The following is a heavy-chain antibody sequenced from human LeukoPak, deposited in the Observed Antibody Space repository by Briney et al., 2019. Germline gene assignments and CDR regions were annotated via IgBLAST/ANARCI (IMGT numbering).Heavy chain of an antibody. Sequence: SETLSLTCTVSGGSISSGSYYWSWIRQPAGKGLEWIGRIYTSGSTNYNPSLKSRVTISVDTSKNQFSLKLSSVTAADTAVYYCAREGPGIAAAGDHPSMDVWGQGTTVTVSS. CDR1: GGSISSGSYY. V-gene: IGHV4-61*02. CDR3: AREGPGIAAAGDHPSMDV. J-gene: IGHJ6*02. CDR2: IYTSGST. D-gene: IGHD6-13*01.